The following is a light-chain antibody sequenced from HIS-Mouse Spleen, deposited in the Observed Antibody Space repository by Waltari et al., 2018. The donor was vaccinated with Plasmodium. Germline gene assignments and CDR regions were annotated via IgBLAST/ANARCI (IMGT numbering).Light chain of an antibody. CDR1: NIGRKC. CDR3: QVWDSSSDHPV. J-gene: IGLJ2*01. V-gene: IGLV3-21*02. Sequence: SYVLTQPPSVSVAPGQTARITCGGNNIGRKCAHWYPQKPGQAPVLVVYDDSDRPSGIPERFAGSNSGNTATLTISRVEAGDEADYYCQVWDSSSDHPVFGGGTKLTVL. CDR2: DDS.